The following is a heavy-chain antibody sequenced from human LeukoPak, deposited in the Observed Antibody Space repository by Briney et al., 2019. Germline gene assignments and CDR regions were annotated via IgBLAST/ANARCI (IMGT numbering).Heavy chain of an antibody. CDR1: GYTFTSYG. Sequence: GASVKVSCKASGYTFTSYGISWVRQAPGQGLEWMGWISAYNGNTNYAQKLQGRVTMTTDTSTSTAYMELRSLRSDDTAVYYCAITTVTFYYYGMGVWGKGTTVTVSS. CDR2: ISAYNGNT. V-gene: IGHV1-18*04. J-gene: IGHJ6*04. CDR3: AITTVTFYYYGMGV. D-gene: IGHD4-17*01.